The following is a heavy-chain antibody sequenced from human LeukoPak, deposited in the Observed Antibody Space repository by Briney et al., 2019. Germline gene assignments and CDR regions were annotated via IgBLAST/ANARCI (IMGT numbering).Heavy chain of an antibody. V-gene: IGHV4-59*01. D-gene: IGHD1/OR15-1a*01. J-gene: IGHJ6*03. CDR3: ARERTWNNGKKYYYYIDV. CDR2: IYYRGDT. Sequence: SETLPLTCTVSGGSMSSYYWSWIRQPPGKGLEWIGYIYYRGDTKYNPSLKARLTISVDTSKNQFSLNLNSVTAADTAVYYCARERTWNNGKKYYYYIDVWGKGTTVTVSS. CDR1: GGSMSSYY.